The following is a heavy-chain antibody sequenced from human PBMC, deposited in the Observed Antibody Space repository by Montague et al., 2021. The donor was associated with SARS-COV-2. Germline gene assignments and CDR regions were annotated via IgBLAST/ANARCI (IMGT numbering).Heavy chain of an antibody. J-gene: IGHJ6*02. Sequence: SETLSLTCAVSSGSFRGYYWSWIRQPPGKGLELIGEINHSGSTTYNPSLESRVSISVDTSNKQFSLKVTSVTAADTAVYYCARLGAITLVRGITKADFSNYGMDVWGQGATVTVSS. D-gene: IGHD3-10*01. V-gene: IGHV4-34*01. CDR2: INHSGST. CDR3: ARLGAITLVRGITKADFSNYGMDV. CDR1: SGSFRGYY.